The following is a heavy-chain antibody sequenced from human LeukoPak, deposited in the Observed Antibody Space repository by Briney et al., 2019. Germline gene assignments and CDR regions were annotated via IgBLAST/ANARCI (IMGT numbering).Heavy chain of an antibody. CDR2: ISWNSVHR. CDR3: AKEVPHDYADHIDS. D-gene: IGHD4-17*01. J-gene: IGHJ5*01. Sequence: GGSLRLSCVASGFTFDDYAMHWVRQVPGKGLEWVSSISWNSVHRGYADSVKDRFTISRDNAKNSLSLQMDFLRTEDTALYYCAKEVPHDYADHIDSWGQGTLVNVS. CDR1: GFTFDDYA. V-gene: IGHV3-9*01.